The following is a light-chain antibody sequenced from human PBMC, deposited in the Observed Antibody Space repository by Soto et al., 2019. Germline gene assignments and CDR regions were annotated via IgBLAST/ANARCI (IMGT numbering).Light chain of an antibody. Sequence: DIQMTQSPSTLSASVGDRVTITCRASQSLRGWLAWHQQRPGKAPKALIYDASTLASGVPSRFNGSGSGTEFTLTISSLQPDDFATYYCQQYITYSTFGQGTRL. CDR2: DAS. CDR3: QQYITYST. J-gene: IGKJ5*01. CDR1: QSLRGW. V-gene: IGKV1-5*01.